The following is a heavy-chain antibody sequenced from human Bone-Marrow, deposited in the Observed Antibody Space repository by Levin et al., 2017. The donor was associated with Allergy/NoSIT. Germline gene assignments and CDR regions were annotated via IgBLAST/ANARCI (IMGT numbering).Heavy chain of an antibody. CDR2: IYHSGST. Sequence: SETLSLTCAVSGGSISSSNWWSWVRQPPGKGLEWIGEIYHSGSTNYNPSLKSRVTISVDKSKNQFSLKLSSVTAADTAVYYCARTMVDGSGSYAWFDPWGQGTLVTVSS. CDR3: ARTMVDGSGSYAWFDP. CDR1: GGSISSSNW. D-gene: IGHD3-10*01. J-gene: IGHJ5*02. V-gene: IGHV4-4*02.